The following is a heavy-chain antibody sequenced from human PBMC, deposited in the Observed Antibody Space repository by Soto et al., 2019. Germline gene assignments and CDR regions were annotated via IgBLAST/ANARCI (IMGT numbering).Heavy chain of an antibody. CDR3: ARSYCSSTSCYRTYHYNYYMDV. Sequence: ASVKVSCKASGYTFTSYDINWVRRATGQGLEWMGWMNPNSGNTGYAQKFQGRVTMTRNSSISTAYMELSSLGSEDTAVYYCARSYCSSTSCYRTYHYNYYMDVWGKGTTVTVSS. CDR1: GYTFTSYD. D-gene: IGHD2-2*01. CDR2: MNPNSGNT. V-gene: IGHV1-8*01. J-gene: IGHJ6*03.